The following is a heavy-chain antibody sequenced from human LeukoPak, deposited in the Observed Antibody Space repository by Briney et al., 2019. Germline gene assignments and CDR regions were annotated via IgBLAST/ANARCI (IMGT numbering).Heavy chain of an antibody. D-gene: IGHD3-16*01. V-gene: IGHV4-34*01. CDR3: ARVRGRYYYYMDV. Sequence: SETQSLTCAVYGGSFSGYYWSWIRQPPGKGLEWIGEINHSGSTNYNPSLKSRVTISVDTSKNQFSLKLSSVTAADTAVYYCARVRGRYYYYMDVWGKGTTVTVSS. J-gene: IGHJ6*03. CDR1: GGSFSGYY. CDR2: INHSGST.